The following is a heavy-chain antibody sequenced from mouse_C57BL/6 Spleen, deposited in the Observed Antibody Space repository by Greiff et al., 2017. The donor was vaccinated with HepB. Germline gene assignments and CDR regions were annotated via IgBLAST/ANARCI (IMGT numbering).Heavy chain of an antibody. V-gene: IGHV1-55*01. Sequence: VQLQQSGAELVKPGASVKMSCKASGYTFTSYWITWVKQRPGQGLEWIGDIYPGSGSTNYNEKFKSKATLTVDTSSSTAYMQLSSLTSEDSAVYYCARGTGTRAWFAYWGQGTLVTVSA. D-gene: IGHD4-1*01. CDR1: GYTFTSYW. CDR3: ARGTGTRAWFAY. CDR2: IYPGSGST. J-gene: IGHJ3*01.